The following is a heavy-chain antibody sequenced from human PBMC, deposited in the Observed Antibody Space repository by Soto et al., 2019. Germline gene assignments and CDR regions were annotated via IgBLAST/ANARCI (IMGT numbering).Heavy chain of an antibody. CDR1: GGSFSGYY. V-gene: IGHV4-34*01. D-gene: IGHD2-15*01. CDR3: ARGRSVVAATLFIDY. CDR2: INHSGST. Sequence: SETLSLTCAVYGGSFSGYYWSWIRQPPGKGLEWIGEINHSGSTNYNPSLKSRVTISVDTSKNQFSLKLSSVTAADTAVYYCARGRSVVAATLFIDYWGQGTLVTVSS. J-gene: IGHJ4*02.